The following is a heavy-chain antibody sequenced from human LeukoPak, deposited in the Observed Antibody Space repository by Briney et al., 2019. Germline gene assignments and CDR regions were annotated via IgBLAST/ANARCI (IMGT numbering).Heavy chain of an antibody. CDR1: GFTFSSYV. V-gene: IGHV3-23*01. D-gene: IGHD3-9*01. CDR3: TRVGYIDEGIDY. CDR2: IIGSGGST. Sequence: PGGSLRLSCSASGFTFSSYVVGWVRKAPGKGLGWVSAIIGSGGSTSYADSVKGRFTISRDNSKNTLYLQMDSLRAEDTAIYYCTRVGYIDEGIDYWGQGTLVTVSS. J-gene: IGHJ4*02.